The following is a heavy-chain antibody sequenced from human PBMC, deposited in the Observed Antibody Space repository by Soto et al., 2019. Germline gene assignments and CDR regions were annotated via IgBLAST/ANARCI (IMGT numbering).Heavy chain of an antibody. V-gene: IGHV4-39*01. Sequence: PSETLSLTCTVSGGSISSSSYYWGWIRQPPGKGLEWIGSIYYSGSTYYNPSLKSRVTISVDTSKNQFSLKLSSVTAADTAVYYCARHSGSSWYDYYYYMDVWGKGTTVPVSS. D-gene: IGHD6-13*01. J-gene: IGHJ6*03. CDR2: IYYSGST. CDR1: GGSISSSSYY. CDR3: ARHSGSSWYDYYYYMDV.